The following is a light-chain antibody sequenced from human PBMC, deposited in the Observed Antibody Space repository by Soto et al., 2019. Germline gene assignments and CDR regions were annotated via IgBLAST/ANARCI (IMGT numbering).Light chain of an antibody. CDR1: QSVSNNY. Sequence: EIVLTQSPGTLSLSPGERATLSCRASQSVSNNYLAWYQQKPGQAPRLLIYGASNRATGIPDRFSGSGSGTEFTLTIRSLQSEDFAVYYCQQYGSSPVTFGQGTRLEI. J-gene: IGKJ5*01. V-gene: IGKV3-20*01. CDR3: QQYGSSPVT. CDR2: GAS.